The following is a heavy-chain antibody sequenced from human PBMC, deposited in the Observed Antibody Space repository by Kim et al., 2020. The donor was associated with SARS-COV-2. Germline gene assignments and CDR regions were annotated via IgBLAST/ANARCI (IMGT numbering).Heavy chain of an antibody. J-gene: IGHJ6*02. D-gene: IGHD2-15*01. V-gene: IGHV4-59*01. CDR3: ARDRVEGSYYGMDV. Sequence: TPSLKSRVTISVDTSKNQFSLKLSSVTAADTAVYYCARDRVEGSYYGMDVWGQGTTVTVSS.